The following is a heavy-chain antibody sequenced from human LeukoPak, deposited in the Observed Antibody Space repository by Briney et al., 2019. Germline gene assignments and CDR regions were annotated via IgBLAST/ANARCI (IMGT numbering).Heavy chain of an antibody. V-gene: IGHV4-59*01. J-gene: IGHJ3*02. Sequence: SETLSLTCTVSGGSISSDYWNWIRQSPGKGLEWIAYIHNSGRINYNPSLKSRVSISVDTSKNQLSLKVSSVTAADTAVYYRARDPEYDLLAAFDMWGQGTVVTVSS. D-gene: IGHD3/OR15-3a*01. CDR1: GGSISSDY. CDR2: IHNSGRI. CDR3: ARDPEYDLLAAFDM.